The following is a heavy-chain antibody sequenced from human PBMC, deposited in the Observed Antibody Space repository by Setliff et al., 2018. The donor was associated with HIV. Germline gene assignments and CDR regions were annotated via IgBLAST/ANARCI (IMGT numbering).Heavy chain of an antibody. CDR1: GFTFNHYA. Sequence: SVKVSCKASGFTFNHYALSWVRQAPGQRPEWMGGTNPQSDIANYAQRFQGRVTITADHSTTTTYMELTSLKAEDTAVYYCARDQRLFYFDSWGQGTLVTVSS. V-gene: IGHV1-69*10. CDR2: TNPQSDIA. CDR3: ARDQRLFYFDS. J-gene: IGHJ4*02.